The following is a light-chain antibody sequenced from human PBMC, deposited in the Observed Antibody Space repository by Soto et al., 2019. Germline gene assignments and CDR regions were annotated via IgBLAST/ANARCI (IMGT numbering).Light chain of an antibody. CDR1: SSDVGGYNY. CDR3: SSYTSNRTLV. J-gene: IGLJ2*01. V-gene: IGLV2-14*01. CDR2: EVS. Sequence: QSVLTQPASVSGSPGQSITISCTGTSSDVGGYNYVSWYQQHPGKAPKLMIYEVSYRPSGVSNRFSGSKSGNTASLTISGLQAEDEADYHCSSYTSNRTLVFGGGTNLTVL.